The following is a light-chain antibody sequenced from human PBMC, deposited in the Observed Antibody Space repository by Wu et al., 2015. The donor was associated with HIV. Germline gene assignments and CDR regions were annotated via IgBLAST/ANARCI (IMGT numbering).Light chain of an antibody. CDR1: ESVSGY. CDR3: QQRNNWLT. CDR2: GAS. Sequence: VLTQSPGTLSLSPGERATLSCSVSESVSGYLAWYQQRPGQPPTLLIYGASYRAAGIPDRFSGSGSGTDFSLTIRRLEPEDFAVYYCQQRNNWLTFGGGTKVEIK. V-gene: IGKV3-11*01. J-gene: IGKJ4*01.